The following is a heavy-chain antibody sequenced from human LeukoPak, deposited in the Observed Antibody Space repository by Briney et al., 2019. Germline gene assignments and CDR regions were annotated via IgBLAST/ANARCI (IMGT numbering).Heavy chain of an antibody. J-gene: IGHJ4*02. CDR3: ARIRRVGGYESH. CDR1: GYTFSNYG. V-gene: IGHV1-18*01. CDR2: ISAYNGST. Sequence: ASVKVSCKASGYTFSNYGISWVRQAPGQGLEWMGWISAYNGSTNYTQKFQGRVTMTTDTSTNTAYMELSSLRSEDTAVYYCARIRRVGGYESHWGQGTLVTVSS. D-gene: IGHD5-12*01.